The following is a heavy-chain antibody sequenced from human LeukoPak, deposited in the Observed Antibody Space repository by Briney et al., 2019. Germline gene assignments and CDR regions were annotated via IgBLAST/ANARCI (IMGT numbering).Heavy chain of an antibody. J-gene: IGHJ6*02. CDR1: GGSFSGYH. Sequence: SETLSLTCAVYGGSFSGYHWSWIRQPPGKGLEWIGEINHRGSTNYNPSLKSRVTISVDTSKNQFSLKLSSVTAADTAVYYCARVPDPYYYYGMDVWGQGTTVTVSS. CDR2: INHRGST. D-gene: IGHD1-14*01. CDR3: ARVPDPYYYYGMDV. V-gene: IGHV4-34*01.